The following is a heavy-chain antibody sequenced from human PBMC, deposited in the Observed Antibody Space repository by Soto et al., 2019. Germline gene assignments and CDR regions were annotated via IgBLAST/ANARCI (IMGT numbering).Heavy chain of an antibody. J-gene: IGHJ4*01. CDR3: ARFGAAAAHDDN. CDR1: GGSISSGGYY. D-gene: IGHD6-13*01. V-gene: IGHV4-31*03. CDR2: IYYSGST. Sequence: SETLSLTCTVSGGSISSGGYYWSWIRQHPGKGLEWIGYIYYSGSTYYNQSLKSRVTISVDTSKNQFSLKLSSVTAAYTSVYYCARFGAAAAHDDNWGRGVLVTVSS.